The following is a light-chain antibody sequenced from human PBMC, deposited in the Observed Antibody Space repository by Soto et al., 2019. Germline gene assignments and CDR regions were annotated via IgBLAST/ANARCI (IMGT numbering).Light chain of an antibody. Sequence: EIVMTQSPATLSFSPGERATLSCSASQSVSSNLAWYQHKPDQPPRLLIYGASTRATGIRARFTGSGSATEFTLTISSLQSEDFAVYYCHQYNDWPPRTTFDQGTRLDI. CDR3: HQYNDWPPRTT. CDR1: QSVSSN. V-gene: IGKV3-15*01. J-gene: IGKJ5*01. CDR2: GAS.